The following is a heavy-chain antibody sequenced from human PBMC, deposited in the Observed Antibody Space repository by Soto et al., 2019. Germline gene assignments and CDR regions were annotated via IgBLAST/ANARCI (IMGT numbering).Heavy chain of an antibody. CDR3: ATSMYNWNDGFFDY. Sequence: QVQLVESGGGVVQPGRSLRLSCAASGFTFSSYGMHWVRQAPGKGLEWVAIISYDGINKYYANSVKGRFTISRDNSKNTLDLQMNSLRAEDTAVYYCATSMYNWNDGFFDYWGQGTLVTVSS. J-gene: IGHJ4*02. D-gene: IGHD1-1*01. CDR2: ISYDGINK. V-gene: IGHV3-30*03. CDR1: GFTFSSYG.